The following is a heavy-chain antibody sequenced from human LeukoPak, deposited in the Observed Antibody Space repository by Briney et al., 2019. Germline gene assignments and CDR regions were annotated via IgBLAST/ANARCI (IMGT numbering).Heavy chain of an antibody. Sequence: PSETLSLTCTVSGGSISSGDYYWSWIRQPPGKGLEWIGYIYYSGSTYYNPSLKSRVTISVDTSKNQFSLKLSSVTAADTAAYYCARHYGDYEWYFDLWGRGTLVTVSS. CDR1: GGSISSGDYY. J-gene: IGHJ2*01. CDR3: ARHYGDYEWYFDL. CDR2: IYYSGST. D-gene: IGHD4-17*01. V-gene: IGHV4-30-4*08.